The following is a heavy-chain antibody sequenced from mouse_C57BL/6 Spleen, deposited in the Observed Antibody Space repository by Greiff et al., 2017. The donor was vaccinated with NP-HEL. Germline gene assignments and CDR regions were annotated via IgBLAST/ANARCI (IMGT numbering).Heavy chain of an antibody. CDR3: AGDYYGSPLDY. V-gene: IGHV1-64*01. Sequence: QVQLQQPGAELVKPGASVKLSCKASGYTFTSYWMHWVKQRPGLGLEWIGMIHPNSGSTNYNEKFKSKATLTVDKTSSTAYMQRSSLTSEDSAVYYCAGDYYGSPLDYWGQGTPLTVSS. CDR1: GYTFTSYW. D-gene: IGHD1-1*01. J-gene: IGHJ2*01. CDR2: IHPNSGST.